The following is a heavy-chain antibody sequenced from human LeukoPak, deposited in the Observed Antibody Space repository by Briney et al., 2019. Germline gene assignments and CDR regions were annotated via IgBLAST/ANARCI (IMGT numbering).Heavy chain of an antibody. CDR3: ARLGSGYQRHSEY. Sequence: GGSLRLSCAASGFTFSSYSMNWVRQAPGKGLEWVSSISSSSSYIYYADSVKGRFTISRDNARNSLYLQMNSLRAEDTAVYYCARLGSGYQRHSEYWGQGTLVTVSS. J-gene: IGHJ4*02. CDR1: GFTFSSYS. V-gene: IGHV3-21*01. CDR2: ISSSSSYI. D-gene: IGHD3-22*01.